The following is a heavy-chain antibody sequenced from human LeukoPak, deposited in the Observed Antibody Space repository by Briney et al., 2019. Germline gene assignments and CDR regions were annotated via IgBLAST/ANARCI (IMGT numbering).Heavy chain of an antibody. Sequence: SETLSLTCAVYGGSFSGYYWSWIRQPPGKGLEWIGEINHSGSTNYNPSLKSRVTISVDTSKNQFSLKLSSVTAADTAVYYCARASREVVGIAAAGTGGYFDYWGQGTLVTVSS. CDR3: ARASREVVGIAAAGTGGYFDY. D-gene: IGHD6-13*01. J-gene: IGHJ4*02. CDR1: GGSFSGYY. V-gene: IGHV4-34*01. CDR2: INHSGST.